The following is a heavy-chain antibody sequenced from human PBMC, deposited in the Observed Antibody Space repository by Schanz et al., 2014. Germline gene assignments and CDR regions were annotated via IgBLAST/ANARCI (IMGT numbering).Heavy chain of an antibody. Sequence: EVQLVESGGGLVKPGGSLRLSCAASGFTFSTYYMSWVRQAPGKGLEWVSALTGSGTTTYYADSVKGRFTISRDNSKNTLDLQMDSLRPEDTAVYFCAKDLHSNSGNYYSYYFDSWGPGALVTVSS. D-gene: IGHD3-10*01. CDR1: GFTFSTYY. J-gene: IGHJ4*02. V-gene: IGHV3-23*04. CDR2: LTGSGTTT. CDR3: AKDLHSNSGNYYSYYFDS.